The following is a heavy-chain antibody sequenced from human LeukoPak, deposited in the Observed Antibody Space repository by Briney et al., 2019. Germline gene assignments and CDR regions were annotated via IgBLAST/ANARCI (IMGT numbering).Heavy chain of an antibody. CDR1: GGSISSGGYS. D-gene: IGHD1-1*01. CDR3: ARELGQRPYYYGMDV. CDR2: IYHSGST. Sequence: PSETLSLTCAVSGGSISSGGYSWSWIRQPPGKGLEWIGYIYHSGSTYYNPSLKSRVTISVDRSKNQFSLKLSSVTAADTAVYYCARELGQRPYYYGMDVWGQGTTVTVSS. J-gene: IGHJ6*02. V-gene: IGHV4-30-2*01.